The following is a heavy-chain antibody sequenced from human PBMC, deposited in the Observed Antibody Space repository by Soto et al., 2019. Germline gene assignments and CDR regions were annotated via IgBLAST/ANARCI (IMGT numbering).Heavy chain of an antibody. J-gene: IGHJ4*02. D-gene: IGHD6-13*01. V-gene: IGHV4-34*10. CDR3: ARNLAAGDG. Sequence: PSETLSLTCAVYGGSFSGYYWSWIRQPPGKGLEWIGEINHSGSTNYNPSLKSRVTLTRDTSTSTVYMELSSLRSEDTAVYYCARNLAAGDGWGQGTRVTVSS. CDR1: GGSFSGYY. CDR2: INHSGST.